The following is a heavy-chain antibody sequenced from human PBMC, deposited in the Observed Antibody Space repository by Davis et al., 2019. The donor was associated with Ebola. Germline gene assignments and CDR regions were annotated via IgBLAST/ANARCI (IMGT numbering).Heavy chain of an antibody. Sequence: GESLKISCAASGFTSSGYAMSWVRQAPGKGLEWVSAITGSGGSRNYADSVKGRFTISRDNSKNKFYLLMNSLRAEDTAVYYCAKEEWELGEGVFDIWGQGTMVTVSS. CDR1: GFTSSGYA. V-gene: IGHV3-23*01. CDR3: AKEEWELGEGVFDI. D-gene: IGHD1-26*01. CDR2: ITGSGGSR. J-gene: IGHJ3*02.